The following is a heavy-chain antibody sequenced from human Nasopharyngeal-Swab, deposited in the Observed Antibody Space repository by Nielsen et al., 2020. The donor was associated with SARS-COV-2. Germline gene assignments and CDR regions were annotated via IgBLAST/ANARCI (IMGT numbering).Heavy chain of an antibody. D-gene: IGHD6-19*01. CDR1: GGSISSSSYY. V-gene: IGHV4-39*01. CDR2: NYYSGST. CDR3: ARHLSWWLVTSYYFDY. J-gene: IGHJ4*02. Sequence: SETLSLTCTVSGGSISSSSYYWGWIRQPPGKGLEWIGSNYYSGSTYYNPSLKSRVTISADTSKNQFSQKLSSVTAADTAVYYCARHLSWWLVTSYYFDYWGQGTLVTVSS.